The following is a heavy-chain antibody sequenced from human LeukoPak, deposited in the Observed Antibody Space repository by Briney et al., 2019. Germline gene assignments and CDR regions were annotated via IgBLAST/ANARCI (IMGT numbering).Heavy chain of an antibody. V-gene: IGHV3-23*01. CDR3: AKRYSSGWYLGSTSFDY. D-gene: IGHD6-19*01. CDR1: GFTFSSYA. Sequence: SGGSLRLSCAASGFTFSSYAMSWVRQAPGKGLEGVSTISGSGGSTYYADSVKGRFTISRDNSKNTLYLQMNSLRAEDTAVYYCAKRYSSGWYLGSTSFDYWGQGTLVTVSS. CDR2: ISGSGGST. J-gene: IGHJ4*02.